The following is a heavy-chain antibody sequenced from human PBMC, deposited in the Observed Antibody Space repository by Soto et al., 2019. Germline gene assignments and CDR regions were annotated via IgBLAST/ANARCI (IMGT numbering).Heavy chain of an antibody. CDR3: ARGEYNWNYGGGSFDY. D-gene: IGHD1-7*01. CDR1: GGTFSSYA. Sequence: GASVKVSCKASGGTFSSYAISWVRQAPGQGLEWMGGIIPIFGTANYAQKFQGRVTITADESTSTAYMELSSLRSEDTAVYYCARGEYNWNYGGGSFDYWGQGTLVTVSS. J-gene: IGHJ4*02. V-gene: IGHV1-69*13. CDR2: IIPIFGTA.